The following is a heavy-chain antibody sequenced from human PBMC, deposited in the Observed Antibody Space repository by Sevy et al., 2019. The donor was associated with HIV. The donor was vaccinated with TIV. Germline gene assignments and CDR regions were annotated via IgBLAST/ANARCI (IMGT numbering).Heavy chain of an antibody. Sequence: GGSLRLSCAASGFTFSKYSMSWVRQPPGKGLEWVSTLSFGCGEIKCAESVKGRFTISRDNSKSSVYLQMNNLRPEDTAVYYCAREGCTKPHDYWGQGTLVTVSS. CDR2: LSFGCGEI. CDR1: GFTFSKYS. J-gene: IGHJ4*02. D-gene: IGHD2-8*01. CDR3: AREGCTKPHDY. V-gene: IGHV3-23*01.